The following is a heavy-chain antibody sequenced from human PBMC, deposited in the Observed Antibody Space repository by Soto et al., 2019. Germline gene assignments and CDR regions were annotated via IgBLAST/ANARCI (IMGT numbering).Heavy chain of an antibody. CDR2: IKQDATEK. D-gene: IGHD3-9*01. CDR3: VSRYLEHCTSAWCSAPYDW. CDR1: GFTFNTYW. Sequence: GGSLRLSCVVSGFTFNTYWMSWVRQAPGKGLEWVATIKQDATEKYYVDSVKGRFTISRDNTKKSLYLQMNSLRAEDTAVYYCVSRYLEHCTSAWCSAPYDWWGQGTLVTVSS. V-gene: IGHV3-7*05. J-gene: IGHJ1*01.